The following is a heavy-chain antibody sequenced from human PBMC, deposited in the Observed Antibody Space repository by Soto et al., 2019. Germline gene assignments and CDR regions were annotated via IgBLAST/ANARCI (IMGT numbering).Heavy chain of an antibody. J-gene: IGHJ4*02. Sequence: PGGSLRLSCAASGFTFSDYYMTWIRQAPGKGLEWVSYISSSSSQTNYADSVKGRFTISRDNAKNSLYLQMNSLRVEDTAVYYCARAASELDYWGQGTLVTVSS. CDR2: ISSSSSQT. CDR1: GFTFSDYY. CDR3: ARAASELDY. V-gene: IGHV3-11*05.